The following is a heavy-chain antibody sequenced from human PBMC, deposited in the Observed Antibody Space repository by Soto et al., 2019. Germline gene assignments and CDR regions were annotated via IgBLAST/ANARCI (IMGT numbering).Heavy chain of an antibody. CDR3: ARDGPHYYGSGSYLSTLYYYYGMDV. D-gene: IGHD3-10*01. Sequence: ASVKVSCKASGYTFTSYYMHWVRQAPGQGLEWMGIINPSGGSTSYAQKFQGRVTMTRDTSTSTVYMELSSLRSEDTAVYYCARDGPHYYGSGSYLSTLYYYYGMDVWGQGTTVTV. CDR2: INPSGGST. V-gene: IGHV1-46*01. CDR1: GYTFTSYY. J-gene: IGHJ6*02.